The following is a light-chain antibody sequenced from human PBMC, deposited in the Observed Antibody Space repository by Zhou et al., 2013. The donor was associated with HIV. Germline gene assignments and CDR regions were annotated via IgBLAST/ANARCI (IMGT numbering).Light chain of an antibody. CDR1: QSVDSGY. Sequence: IVLTQSPATLSLFPGERATLSCRASQSVDSGYLVWYQQKPGQAPRLLIYGASSRATGISDRFSGSGSGTDFTLTISRLEPDDFAVFYCQQRSNWPPFMYTFGQGTKLEIK. J-gene: IGKJ2*01. CDR2: GAS. V-gene: IGKV3D-20*02. CDR3: QQRSNWPPFMYT.